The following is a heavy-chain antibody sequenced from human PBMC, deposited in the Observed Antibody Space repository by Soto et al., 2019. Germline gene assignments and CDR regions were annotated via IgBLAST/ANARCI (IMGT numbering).Heavy chain of an antibody. Sequence: PSETLSLTCAVYGGSFSGYYWSWIRQPPGKGLEWIGEINHSGSTNYNPSLKSRVTISVDTSKNQFSLKLSSVTAADTAVYYCARARSGGYRYYYYGMDVWGQGTTVTVSS. CDR2: INHSGST. J-gene: IGHJ6*02. D-gene: IGHD1-26*01. V-gene: IGHV4-34*01. CDR3: ARARSGGYRYYYYGMDV. CDR1: GGSFSGYY.